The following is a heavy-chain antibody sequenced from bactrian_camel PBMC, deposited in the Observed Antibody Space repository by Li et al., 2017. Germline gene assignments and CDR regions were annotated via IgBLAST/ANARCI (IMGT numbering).Heavy chain of an antibody. CDR1: GKVYSLNC. J-gene: IGHJ4*01. Sequence: VQLVESGGGSVQAGGSLRLSCVASGKVYSLNCLAWFRQAPGKGREGVASILTAAGHTYYADSVRGRFTISQDKGTVYLQMTSLKPKDTAMYYCTNDRSYGTRNRAQSTRGEGTQVTVS. CDR2: ILTAAGHT. V-gene: IGHV3S54*01. CDR3: TNDRSYGTRNRAQST. D-gene: IGHD3*01.